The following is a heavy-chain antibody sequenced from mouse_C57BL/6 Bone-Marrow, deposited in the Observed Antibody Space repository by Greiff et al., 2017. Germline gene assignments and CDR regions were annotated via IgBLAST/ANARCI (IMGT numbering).Heavy chain of an antibody. Sequence: VKLQESGAELAKPGASVKLSCKASGYTFTSYWMHWVKKRPGQGLEWIGYLNPSSGYTKYNQKFQDKATLPADKSSSTAYMQLSILTYDDSAVYYCANSYYSNYRFAYWGQGTLVTVSA. D-gene: IGHD2-5*01. J-gene: IGHJ3*01. CDR1: GYTFTSYW. CDR2: LNPSSGYT. CDR3: ANSYYSNYRFAY. V-gene: IGHV1-7*01.